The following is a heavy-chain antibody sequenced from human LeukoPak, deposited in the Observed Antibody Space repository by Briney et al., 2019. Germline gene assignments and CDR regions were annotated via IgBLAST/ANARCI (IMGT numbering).Heavy chain of an antibody. D-gene: IGHD3-16*01. CDR2: MNPNSGNT. Sequence: SVKVSCKASGGTFSSYAINWVRQATGQGLEWMGWMNPNSGNTGYAQKFQGRVTMTRNTSISTAYMELSSLRSEDTAVYYCARGSAHYDYVWGSYSRVAEYFQHWGQGTLVTVSS. J-gene: IGHJ1*01. CDR3: ARGSAHYDYVWGSYSRVAEYFQH. V-gene: IGHV1-8*02. CDR1: GGTFSSYA.